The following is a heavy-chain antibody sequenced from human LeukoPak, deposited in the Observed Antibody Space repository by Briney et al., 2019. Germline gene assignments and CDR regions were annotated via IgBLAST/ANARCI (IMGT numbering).Heavy chain of an antibody. CDR3: ARVPYYLNYYYYYMDV. CDR2: ISAYNGNT. CDR1: GYTFTSYG. Sequence: ASVKVSCKASGYTFTSYGISWVRQAPGQGLEWMGWISAYNGNTNYAQKLQGRVTMTTDTSTSTAYMELRSLRSDDTAVYYCARVPYYLNYYYYYMDVWGKGTMVTVSS. D-gene: IGHD3-10*01. J-gene: IGHJ6*03. V-gene: IGHV1-18*01.